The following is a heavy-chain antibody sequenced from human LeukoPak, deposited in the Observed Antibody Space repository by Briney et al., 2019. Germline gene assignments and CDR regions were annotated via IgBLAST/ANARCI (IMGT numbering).Heavy chain of an antibody. CDR2: IYYSGST. V-gene: IGHV4-31*03. Sequence: PSQTLSLTCTVSGVSISSGGYYWSWIRQHPGKGLEWIGYIYYSGSTYYNPSLKSRVTISVDTSKNQFSLKLSSVTAADTAVYYCARSSSGYDYVGYFDYWGQGTLVTVSS. D-gene: IGHD5-12*01. CDR3: ARSSSGYDYVGYFDY. CDR1: GVSISSGGYY. J-gene: IGHJ4*02.